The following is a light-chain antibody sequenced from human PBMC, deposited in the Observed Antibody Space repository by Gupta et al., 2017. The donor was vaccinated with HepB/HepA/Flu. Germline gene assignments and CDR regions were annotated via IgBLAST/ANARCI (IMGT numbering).Light chain of an antibody. CDR1: SSDVGRYNY. Sequence: QSALTQPTSASGSPGQSVTISCTGTSSDVGRYNYVSWYQQHPGKAPKLMIYDVTKRPSGVPDRFSGSKSGNTASLTVSGLQAEDEADYYCSSFAGSNNLVFGGGTKLTVL. CDR2: DVT. V-gene: IGLV2-8*01. J-gene: IGLJ2*01. CDR3: SSFAGSNNLV.